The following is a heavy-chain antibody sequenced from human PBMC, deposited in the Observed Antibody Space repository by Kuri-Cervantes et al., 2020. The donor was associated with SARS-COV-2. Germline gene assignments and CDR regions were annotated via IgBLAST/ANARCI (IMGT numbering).Heavy chain of an antibody. J-gene: IGHJ3*01. CDR3: ATEGYSIIIWAFAH. CDR1: GYTFTSYG. V-gene: IGHV1-18*01. Sequence: ASVKVSCKASGYTFTSYGISWVRQAPGQGLEWMGWISAYNGNTNYAQKLQGRVTMTTDTSTSTAYMELSSLSSEDTAVYYCATEGYSIIIWAFAHWGQGTKVTVSS. CDR2: ISAYNGNT. D-gene: IGHD3-22*01.